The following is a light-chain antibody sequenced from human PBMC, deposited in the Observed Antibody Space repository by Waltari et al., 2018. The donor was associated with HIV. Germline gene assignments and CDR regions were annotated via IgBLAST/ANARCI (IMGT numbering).Light chain of an antibody. CDR1: SGRIASNY. J-gene: IGLJ3*02. Sequence: NLMLTQPHSVSESPGQTVTISCTGSSGRIASNYVQWYQQRPGSAPTTVIFEDNQRSSGVPDRFSVSIDSSSNPAALTSTRLKTEDEADYYCQSFDGITAVFGGGTKLTVL. V-gene: IGLV6-57*02. CDR3: QSFDGITAV. CDR2: EDN.